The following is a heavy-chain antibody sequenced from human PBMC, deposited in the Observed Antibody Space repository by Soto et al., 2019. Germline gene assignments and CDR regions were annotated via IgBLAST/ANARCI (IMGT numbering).Heavy chain of an antibody. Sequence: GGSLRLSCAASGFTFSSYAMSWVRQAPGKGLEWVSAISGSGGSTYYADSVKGRFTISRDNSKNTLYLQMNSLRAEDTAVYYCAKLPMIVVVITLNFDYWGQGTLVTVSS. CDR3: AKLPMIVVVITLNFDY. CDR1: GFTFSSYA. V-gene: IGHV3-23*01. J-gene: IGHJ4*02. D-gene: IGHD3-22*01. CDR2: ISGSGGST.